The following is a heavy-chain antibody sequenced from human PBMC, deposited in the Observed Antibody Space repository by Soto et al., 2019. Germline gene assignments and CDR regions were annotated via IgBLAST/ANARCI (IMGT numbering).Heavy chain of an antibody. D-gene: IGHD2-2*01. CDR1: GGSIRGYY. CDR2: MHTSGST. V-gene: IGHV4-4*07. Sequence: WETLSLTCTVSGGSIRGYYWSWIRQSAGMGLEWIGRMHTSGSTTYNPSLKSRVTFSVDMSNNQISLKLSSVTAADTALYYCVRASMPKAHFDSWRQVTLVTVSS. J-gene: IGHJ4*02. CDR3: VRASMPKAHFDS.